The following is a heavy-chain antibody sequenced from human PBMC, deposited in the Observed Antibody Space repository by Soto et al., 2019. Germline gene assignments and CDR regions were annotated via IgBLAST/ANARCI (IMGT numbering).Heavy chain of an antibody. CDR2: ISGSGGST. V-gene: IGHV3-23*01. CDR3: TKDLREYCSGGSCPLFSHYYYYMDV. Sequence: GGSLRLSCAASGFTFSSYAMSWVRQAPGKGLEWVSAISGSGGSTYYADSVKGRFTISRDNSKNTLYLQMNGLRAEDTAVYYCTKDLREYCSGGSCPLFSHYYYYMDVWGKGTTVTVSS. J-gene: IGHJ6*03. D-gene: IGHD2-15*01. CDR1: GFTFSSYA.